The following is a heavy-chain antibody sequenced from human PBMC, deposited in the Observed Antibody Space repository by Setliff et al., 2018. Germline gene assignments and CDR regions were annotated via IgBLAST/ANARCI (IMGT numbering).Heavy chain of an antibody. J-gene: IGHJ4*02. D-gene: IGHD3-3*01. CDR3: ARRYNFWSGYLDY. CDR2: INHSGST. V-gene: IGHV4-34*01. Sequence: SETLSLTCAVYGGSFSGYYWSWIRQPPGKGLEWIGEINHSGSTNYNPSLKSRATISVDTSKNQFSLKLSSVTAADTAVYYCARRYNFWSGYLDYWGQGTLVTVS. CDR1: GGSFSGYY.